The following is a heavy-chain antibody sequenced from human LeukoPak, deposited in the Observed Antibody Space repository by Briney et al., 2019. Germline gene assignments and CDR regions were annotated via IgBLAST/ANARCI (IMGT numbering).Heavy chain of an antibody. D-gene: IGHD6-13*01. CDR1: GFTFSSYS. V-gene: IGHV3-21*01. Sequence: PGGSLRLSCAASGFTFSSYSMNWVRQAPGKGLEWVSSISSSSSYIYYADSVKGRFTISRDNAKNSLYLQMNSLRAEDTAVYYCARSYHSSWGGFDYWGQGTLVTVSS. CDR2: ISSSSSYI. J-gene: IGHJ4*02. CDR3: ARSYHSSWGGFDY.